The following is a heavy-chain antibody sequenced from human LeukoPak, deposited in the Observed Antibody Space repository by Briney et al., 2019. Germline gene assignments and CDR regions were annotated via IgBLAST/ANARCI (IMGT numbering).Heavy chain of an antibody. CDR3: AKLNTVTTGLGYFDY. CDR1: GFTFSSYE. J-gene: IGHJ4*02. Sequence: GGSLRLSCAASGFTFSSYEMNWVRQAPGKGLEWVSYISSSGSTIYYADSVKGRFTISRDNSKNTLYLQMNSLRAEDTAVYYCAKLNTVTTGLGYFDYWGQGTLVTVSS. CDR2: ISSSGSTI. D-gene: IGHD4-17*01. V-gene: IGHV3-48*03.